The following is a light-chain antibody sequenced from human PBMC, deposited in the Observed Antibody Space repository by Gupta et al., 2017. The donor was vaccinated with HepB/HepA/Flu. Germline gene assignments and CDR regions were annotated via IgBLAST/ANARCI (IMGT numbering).Light chain of an antibody. CDR1: SNDIGSNKY. CDR2: DVS. V-gene: IGLV2-14*03. J-gene: IGLJ1*01. Sequence: SAPTQPASVSGSPGQSITISCTGTSNDIGSNKYVSWYQQFPGRAPKLMIYDVSNRPPGVSYRFSGSKSGNTASLTISGLQAEDEADYYCSSYGTADIFGTGTRVIVL. CDR3: SSYGTADI.